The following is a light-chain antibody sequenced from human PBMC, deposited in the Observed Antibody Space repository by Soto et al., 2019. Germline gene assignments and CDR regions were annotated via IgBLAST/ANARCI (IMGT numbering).Light chain of an antibody. Sequence: QSVLTQPPSASGSPGQSVTIACTVSSSDVGGYNYVSWYQQYPGRAPKLMIYEVSKRPSGVPDRFSGSKSGNTASLTVSGLQTEDEADYYCCSYAGINDYVFGTGTKVT. V-gene: IGLV2-8*01. CDR1: SSDVGGYNY. CDR2: EVS. CDR3: CSYAGINDYV. J-gene: IGLJ1*01.